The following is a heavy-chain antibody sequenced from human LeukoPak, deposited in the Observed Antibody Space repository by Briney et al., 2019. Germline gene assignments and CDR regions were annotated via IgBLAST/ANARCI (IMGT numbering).Heavy chain of an antibody. CDR2: ISGSGGST. J-gene: IGHJ3*02. V-gene: IGHV3-23*01. Sequence: TGGSLRLSCAASGFTFSSYAMSWVRQAPGKGLEWVSAISGSGGSTYYADSVKGRFTISRDNSKNTLYLQMNSLRAEDTAVYYCANEPKKYYDILTGPDAFGIWGQGTMVTVSS. CDR3: ANEPKKYYDILTGPDAFGI. CDR1: GFTFSSYA. D-gene: IGHD3-9*01.